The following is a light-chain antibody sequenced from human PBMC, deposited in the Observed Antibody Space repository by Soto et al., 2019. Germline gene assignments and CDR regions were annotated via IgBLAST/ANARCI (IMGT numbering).Light chain of an antibody. V-gene: IGLV1-40*01. J-gene: IGLJ2*01. CDR1: SSYIGAGYD. CDR2: ANT. Sequence: QSVLTQPPSVSGAPGQRVTISCTGSSSYIGAGYDVHWYQQLPGTAPKLLIYANTNRPSGVPDRFSGSKSGTSASLAITGLQAEDEADYSCQSYDDSLGGHVIFGGGTNLTVL. CDR3: QSYDDSLGGHVI.